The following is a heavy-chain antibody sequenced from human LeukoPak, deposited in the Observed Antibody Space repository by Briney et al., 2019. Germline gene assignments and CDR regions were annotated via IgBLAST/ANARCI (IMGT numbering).Heavy chain of an antibody. CDR2: TYYGSKWNN. Sequence: SQTLSLTCAISGDSVSSNSVAWKWIRQSPSRGLEWLGRTYYGSKWNNDYALSVKSRITINPDTSKNQFSLQLNSVTPEDTAVYYCTRGRNSAFDYWGQGTLVTVSS. V-gene: IGHV6-1*01. CDR3: TRGRNSAFDY. J-gene: IGHJ4*02. CDR1: GDSVSSNSVA. D-gene: IGHD1-14*01.